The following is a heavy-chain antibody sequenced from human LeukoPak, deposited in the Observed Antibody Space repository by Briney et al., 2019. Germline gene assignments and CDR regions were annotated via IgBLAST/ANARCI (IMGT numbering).Heavy chain of an antibody. CDR3: ARDLVVGARHGY. V-gene: IGHV1-18*01. J-gene: IGHJ4*02. CDR2: ISAYNGIT. CDR1: GYTFTSYG. Sequence: ASVKVSCKASGYTFTSYGISWVRQAPGQGLEWMGWISAYNGITNYAQKLQGRVTMTTDTSTSTAYMELRGLRSDDTAVYYCARDLVVGARHGYWGQGTLVTVSS. D-gene: IGHD1-26*01.